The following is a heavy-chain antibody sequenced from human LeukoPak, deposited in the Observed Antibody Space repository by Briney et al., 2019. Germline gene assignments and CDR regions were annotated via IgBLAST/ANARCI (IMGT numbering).Heavy chain of an antibody. CDR3: VRGLMTTADY. D-gene: IGHD4-17*01. Sequence: PSETLSLTCAVYGGSFSGYYWSWIRQPPGKGLEWIGEINHSGSTNYNPSLKSRVTISVDTSKNQFSLKLSSVTAADTAVYYCVRGLMTTADYWGQGTLVTVSS. CDR2: INHSGST. V-gene: IGHV4-34*01. CDR1: GGSFSGYY. J-gene: IGHJ4*02.